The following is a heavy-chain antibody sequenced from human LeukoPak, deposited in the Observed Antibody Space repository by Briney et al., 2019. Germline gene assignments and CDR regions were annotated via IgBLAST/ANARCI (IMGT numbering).Heavy chain of an antibody. D-gene: IGHD7-27*01. CDR1: GFTFSIYN. J-gene: IGHJ4*02. V-gene: IGHV3-23*01. Sequence: GGSLRLSCAASGFTFSIYNMNWVRQAPGKGLEWVSAISGSGGSTYYADSVKGRFTISRDNSKNTLYLQMNSLRAEDTAVYYCAKVPHRFLTGHFDYRGQGTLVTVSS. CDR3: AKVPHRFLTGHFDY. CDR2: ISGSGGST.